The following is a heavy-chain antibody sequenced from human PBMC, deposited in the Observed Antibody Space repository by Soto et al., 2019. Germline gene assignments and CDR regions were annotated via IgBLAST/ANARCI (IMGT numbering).Heavy chain of an antibody. CDR1: GFSLTTNGVG. CDR3: APRLVDYDYVWGTYSSGFAY. J-gene: IGHJ4*02. V-gene: IGHV2-5*02. D-gene: IGHD3-16*01. Sequence: QITLKESGPTLVRPTQTLTLTCSFSGFSLTTNGVGVGWIRQPPGKALEWLALIYWDDAKRYSPSLKSRLAITKDTSRNQVVPTMTNMDPVDTATYYWAPRLVDYDYVWGTYSSGFAYWGQGTLVTVSS. CDR2: IYWDDAK.